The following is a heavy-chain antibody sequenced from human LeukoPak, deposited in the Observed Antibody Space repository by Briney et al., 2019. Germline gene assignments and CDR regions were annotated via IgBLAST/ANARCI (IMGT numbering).Heavy chain of an antibody. J-gene: IGHJ5*02. CDR1: GGSFSGYY. CDR2: IYYSGST. CDR3: ARFDKAVRGWFDP. Sequence: PSETLSLTCAVYGGSFSGYYWSWIRQPPGKGLEWIGSIYYSGSTYYNPSLKSRVTISVDTSRNQFSLKLSSVTAADTAVYYCARFDKAVRGWFDPWGQGTLVTVSS. V-gene: IGHV4-34*01. D-gene: IGHD3-10*01.